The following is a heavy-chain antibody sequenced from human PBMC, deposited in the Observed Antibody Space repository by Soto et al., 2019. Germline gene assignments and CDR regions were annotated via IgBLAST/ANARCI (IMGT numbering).Heavy chain of an antibody. V-gene: IGHV3-11*06. D-gene: IGHD3-22*01. J-gene: IGHJ5*02. CDR3: ARAWDSINGNWFDR. Sequence: GGSLRLSCAASGFTFSDYYMSWIRQAPGKGLEWVSYISSSSSYTNYADSVKGRFTISRDNAKNSLYLQMNSLRAEDTAVYYCARAWDSINGNWFDRWGQGTLVTVSS. CDR1: GFTFSDYY. CDR2: ISSSSSYT.